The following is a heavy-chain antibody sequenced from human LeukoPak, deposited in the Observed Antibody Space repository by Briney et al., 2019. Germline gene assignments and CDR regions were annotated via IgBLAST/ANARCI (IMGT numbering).Heavy chain of an antibody. Sequence: GESLKISCKGSGYSFTSYWISWVRQMPGKGLECMGRIDPSDSYTNYSPSFQGHVTMSADKSINTAYLQWSSLRASDTAMYYCARRQGCSSSSCPPDYWGQGTLVTVSP. CDR1: GYSFTSYW. D-gene: IGHD2-2*01. CDR3: ARRQGCSSSSCPPDY. CDR2: IDPSDSYT. V-gene: IGHV5-10-1*01. J-gene: IGHJ4*02.